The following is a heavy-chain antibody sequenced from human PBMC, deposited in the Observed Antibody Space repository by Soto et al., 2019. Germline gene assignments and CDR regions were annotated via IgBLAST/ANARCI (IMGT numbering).Heavy chain of an antibody. J-gene: IGHJ3*02. Sequence: PWGSLRLSCAAPGFTFSSYAMHWVRQAPGKGLEWVAVISYDGSNKYYADSVKGRFTISRDNSKNTLYLQMNSLRAEDTAVYYCARGEYYDSSGYYYLDAFDIWGQGTMVTVSS. CDR2: ISYDGSNK. CDR3: ARGEYYDSSGYYYLDAFDI. V-gene: IGHV3-30-3*01. D-gene: IGHD3-22*01. CDR1: GFTFSSYA.